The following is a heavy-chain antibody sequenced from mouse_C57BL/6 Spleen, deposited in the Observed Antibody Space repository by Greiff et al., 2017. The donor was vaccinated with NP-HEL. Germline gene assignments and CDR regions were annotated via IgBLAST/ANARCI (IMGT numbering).Heavy chain of an antibody. CDR2: ISSGSSTI. J-gene: IGHJ3*01. Sequence: EVQRVESGGGLVKPGGSLKLSCAASGFTFSDYGMHWVRQAPEKGLEWVAYISSGSSTIYYADTVKGRFTISRDNAKNTLFLQMTSLRSEDTAMYYCARRSGSSPWFAYWGQGTLVTVSA. D-gene: IGHD1-1*01. CDR3: ARRSGSSPWFAY. V-gene: IGHV5-17*01. CDR1: GFTFSDYG.